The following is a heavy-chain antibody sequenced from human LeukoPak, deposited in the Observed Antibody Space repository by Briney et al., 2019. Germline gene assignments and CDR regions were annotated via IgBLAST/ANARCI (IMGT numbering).Heavy chain of an antibody. Sequence: SETLSLTCAVYGGSFSGYYWSWIRQPPGKGLEWIGEINHSGSTNYNPSLKSRVTISVDTSKNQFSLKLSSVTAADTAVYYCARGKVLTGLRYFDWLSYYFDYWGQGTLGTVSS. CDR1: GGSFSGYY. V-gene: IGHV4-34*01. CDR2: INHSGST. D-gene: IGHD3-9*01. J-gene: IGHJ4*02. CDR3: ARGKVLTGLRYFDWLSYYFDY.